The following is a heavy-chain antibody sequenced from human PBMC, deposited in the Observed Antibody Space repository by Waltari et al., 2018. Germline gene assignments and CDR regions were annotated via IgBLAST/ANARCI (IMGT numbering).Heavy chain of an antibody. CDR2: ISYDGSNK. CDR1: GFTFSSYG. V-gene: IGHV3-30*18. D-gene: IGHD3-16*01. CDR3: AKEGVGRWGAAFDI. Sequence: QVQLVESGGGVVQPGRSLRLSCAASGFTFSSYGMHWVRQAPGKGLEWVAVISYDGSNKYYADSVKGRFTISRDNSKNTLYLQMNSLRAEDTAVYYCAKEGVGRWGAAFDIWGQGTMVTVSS. J-gene: IGHJ3*02.